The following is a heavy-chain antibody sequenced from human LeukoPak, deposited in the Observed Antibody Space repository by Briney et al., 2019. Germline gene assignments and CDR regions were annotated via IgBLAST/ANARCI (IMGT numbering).Heavy chain of an antibody. CDR1: GFTFSSYA. J-gene: IGHJ4*02. CDR2: ISSNGGST. D-gene: IGHD5-18*01. Sequence: TGGSLRLSCAASGFTFSSYAMHWVRQAPGKGLEYVSAISSNGGSTYYANSVKGRFTIPRDNSENTLYLQMGSLRAEDMVVYYCGRDRGRGYSYGLISDYWGQGTLVTVSS. V-gene: IGHV3-64*01. CDR3: GRDRGRGYSYGLISDY.